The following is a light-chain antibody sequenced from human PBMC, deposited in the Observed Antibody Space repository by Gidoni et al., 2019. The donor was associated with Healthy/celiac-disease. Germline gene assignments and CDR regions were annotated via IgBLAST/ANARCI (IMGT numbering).Light chain of an antibody. Sequence: QTALNQPASVSGSPGQSITISCTGTSSDVGGYNYVSWYQQHPGNAPKLMIYDVSNRPSGVSNRFSGSPSRNTASLTISGLQAEDEAAYYCSSYTSSSTRLFGGGTQLTVL. J-gene: IGLJ3*02. V-gene: IGLV2-14*01. CDR1: SSDVGGYNY. CDR3: SSYTSSSTRL. CDR2: DVS.